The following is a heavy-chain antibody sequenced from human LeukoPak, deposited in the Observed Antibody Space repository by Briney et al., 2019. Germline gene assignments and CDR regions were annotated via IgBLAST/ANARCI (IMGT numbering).Heavy chain of an antibody. Sequence: PGRSLRLSCAASGFTFDDYSMHWVRQVPEKGLEWVSGISWNSETIDYADSVKGRFTISRDNAKNSLYLSMDSLRAEDMALHYCAKGSGNTDLRTPFDHWGQGALVTVSS. V-gene: IGHV3-9*03. J-gene: IGHJ4*02. D-gene: IGHD2-2*02. CDR2: ISWNSETI. CDR1: GFTFDDYS. CDR3: AKGSGNTDLRTPFDH.